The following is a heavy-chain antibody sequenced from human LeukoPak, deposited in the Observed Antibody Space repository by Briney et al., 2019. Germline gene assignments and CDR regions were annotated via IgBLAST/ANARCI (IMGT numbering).Heavy chain of an antibody. CDR1: GVSFSGYY. D-gene: IGHD2-21*02. Sequence: SETLSLTCAVYGVSFSGYYWSWIRQPPGKGLEWIGEINHSGSTNYNPSLKSRVTISVDTSKNQFSLKLSSVTAADTAVYYCARVRGKTARKYYFDYWGQGTLVTVSS. V-gene: IGHV4-34*01. CDR3: ARVRGKTARKYYFDY. J-gene: IGHJ4*02. CDR2: INHSGST.